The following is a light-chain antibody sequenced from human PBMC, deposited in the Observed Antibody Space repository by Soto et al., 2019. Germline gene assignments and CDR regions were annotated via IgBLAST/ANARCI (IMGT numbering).Light chain of an antibody. CDR1: SSDVGGYNY. J-gene: IGLJ2*01. V-gene: IGLV2-8*01. CDR3: SSYAGSNKLV. CDR2: GVT. Sequence: QSAPTQPPSASGSPGQSVTISCTGTSSDVGGYNYVSWYQQYSGKAPKLMIYGVTKRPSGVPDRFSGSKSGSTASLTVSGLQAEDEADYYCSSYAGSNKLVFGGGTKLTVL.